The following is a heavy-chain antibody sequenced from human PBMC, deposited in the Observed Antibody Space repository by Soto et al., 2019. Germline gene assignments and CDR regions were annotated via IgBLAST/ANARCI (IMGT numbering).Heavy chain of an antibody. CDR2: IYYSGST. CDR1: GGSVSSGSYY. Sequence: QVQLQESGPGLVKPSETLSLTCTVSGGSVSSGSYYWSWIRQPPGKGLEWIGYIYYSGSTNYNPSHKSRVTISVDTSKNQFSLKLSSVTAADTAVYYCARAPRGVVVAAAGEDYWGQGTLVTVSS. J-gene: IGHJ4*02. V-gene: IGHV4-61*01. CDR3: ARAPRGVVVAAAGEDY. D-gene: IGHD2-15*01.